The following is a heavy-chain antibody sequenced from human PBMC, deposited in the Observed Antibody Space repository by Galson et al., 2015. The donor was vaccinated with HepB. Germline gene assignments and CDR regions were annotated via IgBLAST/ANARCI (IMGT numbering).Heavy chain of an antibody. V-gene: IGHV3-30-3*01. Sequence: SLRLSCAASGFTFSSYAMHWVRQAPAPMHWVRQAPGKGLEWVAVISYDGSNKYYADSVKGRFTISRDNSKNTLYLQMNSLRAEDTAVYYCARDGAAAGMNHHTLDYWGQGTLVTVSS. J-gene: IGHJ4*02. CDR2: ISYDGSNK. D-gene: IGHD6-13*01. CDR1: GFTFSSYA. CDR3: ARDGAAAGMNHHTLDY.